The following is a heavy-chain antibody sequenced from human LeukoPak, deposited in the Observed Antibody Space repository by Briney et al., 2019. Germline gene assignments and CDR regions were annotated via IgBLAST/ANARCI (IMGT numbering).Heavy chain of an antibody. V-gene: IGHV1-69*13. D-gene: IGHD3-3*01. Sequence: SVKVSCKASGGTFSSYAISWVRQAPGQGLEWMGGIIPIFGTANYAQKFQGRVTITADESTSTAYMELSSLRSEDTAVYYCARDRDFWSDYSYMDVWGKGTTVTVSS. CDR1: GGTFSSYA. CDR3: ARDRDFWSDYSYMDV. J-gene: IGHJ6*03. CDR2: IIPIFGTA.